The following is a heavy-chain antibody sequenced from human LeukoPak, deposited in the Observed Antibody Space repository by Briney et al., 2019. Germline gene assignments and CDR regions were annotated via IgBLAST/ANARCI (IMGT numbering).Heavy chain of an antibody. V-gene: IGHV7-4-1*01. CDR1: GYTFTSYA. J-gene: IGHJ4*02. Sequence: ASVKVSCKASGYTFTSYAMNWVRQAPGQGLEWMGWINTNTGNPTYDQGFTGRFVFSLDTSVSTAYLQICSLKAEDTTVYYCARGGMVYALDYWGQGTLVTVSS. D-gene: IGHD2-8*01. CDR3: ARGGMVYALDY. CDR2: INTNTGNP.